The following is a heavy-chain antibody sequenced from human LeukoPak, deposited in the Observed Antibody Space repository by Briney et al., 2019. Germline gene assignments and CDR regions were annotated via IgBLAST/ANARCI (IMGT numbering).Heavy chain of an antibody. CDR2: IYYSGST. CDR1: GGSISSGGYY. V-gene: IGHV4-31*03. Sequence: SQTLSLTCTVSGGSISSGGYYWSWIRQHPGKGLEWIGYIYYSGSTYYNPSLKSRVTISVDTSKNQFSLKLSSVTAADTAVYYWARDKGCSSTSCYTDAFDIWGQGTMVTVSS. J-gene: IGHJ3*02. D-gene: IGHD2-2*02. CDR3: ARDKGCSSTSCYTDAFDI.